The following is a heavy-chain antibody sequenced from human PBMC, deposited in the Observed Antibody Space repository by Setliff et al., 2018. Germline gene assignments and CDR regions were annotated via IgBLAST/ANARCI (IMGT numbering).Heavy chain of an antibody. J-gene: IGHJ4*02. CDR3: ARVGGYGWADY. CDR1: EFTVNSNF. Sequence: PGGSLRLSCVGSEFTVNSNFMTWVRQAPGQGLEWLSVIYIGGQTFYADSVKGRFSISRDNAKNSVYLEMNSLRVEDSAVYYCARVGGYGWADYWGQGTLVTVSS. CDR2: IYIGGQT. V-gene: IGHV3-53*01. D-gene: IGHD2-15*01.